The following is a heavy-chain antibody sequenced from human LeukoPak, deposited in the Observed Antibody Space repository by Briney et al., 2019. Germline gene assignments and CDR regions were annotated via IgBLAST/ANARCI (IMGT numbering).Heavy chain of an antibody. J-gene: IGHJ6*02. CDR1: GYTFTSYY. D-gene: IGHD5-18*01. CDR3: ARPILRGYSYGLTYYYYGMDV. Sequence: ASVKVSCTASGYTFTSYYMHWVRQAPGQGLEWMGIINPSGGSTSYAQKFQGRVTMTRDTSTSTVYMELSSLRSEDTAVYYCARPILRGYSYGLTYYYYGMDVWGQGTTVTVSS. V-gene: IGHV1-46*01. CDR2: INPSGGST.